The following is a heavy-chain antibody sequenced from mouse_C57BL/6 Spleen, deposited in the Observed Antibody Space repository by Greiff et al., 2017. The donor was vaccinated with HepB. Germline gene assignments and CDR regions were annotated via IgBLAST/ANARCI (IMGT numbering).Heavy chain of an antibody. Sequence: VQLQQSGAELVRPGASVKLSCTASGFNIKDDYMHWVKQRPEQGLEWIGWIDPENGDTEYASKFQGKATITADTSSNTAYLQLSSLTSEDTDVYYCTQGYFDVWGTGTTVTVSS. CDR3: TQGYFDV. CDR2: IDPENGDT. J-gene: IGHJ1*03. V-gene: IGHV14-4*01. CDR1: GFNIKDDY.